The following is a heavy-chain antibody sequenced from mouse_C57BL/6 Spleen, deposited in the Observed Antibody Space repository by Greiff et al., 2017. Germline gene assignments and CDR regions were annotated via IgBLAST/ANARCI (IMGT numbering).Heavy chain of an antibody. CDR2: IYPSDSET. Sequence: QVQLQQPGAELVRPGSSVNLSCTASGYTFTSYWMEWVKRRPGQGLEWIGNIYPSDSETHYNQKFKDKATLTVDKSASSAYMQLSSLTSEDSAVYYSALWLRRFDYWGQGTTLTVSS. D-gene: IGHD2-2*01. J-gene: IGHJ2*01. V-gene: IGHV1-61*01. CDR1: GYTFTSYW. CDR3: ALWLRRFDY.